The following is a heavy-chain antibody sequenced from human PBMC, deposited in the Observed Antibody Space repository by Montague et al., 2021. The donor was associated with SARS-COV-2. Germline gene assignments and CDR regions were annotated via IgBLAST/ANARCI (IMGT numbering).Heavy chain of an antibody. Sequence: SETLSLTCAVYGGSFSDYFWTWIRQPPGKGLEWIGEINHRGTTNYNPSLKSRVSISVDTSKNQFSLYLGSVTAADTAVYYCAKGRQHFNIIVVVMTGGGYYFDYWGQGTLVTVSS. CDR2: INHRGTT. J-gene: IGHJ4*02. CDR1: GGSFSDYF. D-gene: IGHD3-22*01. V-gene: IGHV4-34*01. CDR3: AKGRQHFNIIVVVMTGGGYYFDY.